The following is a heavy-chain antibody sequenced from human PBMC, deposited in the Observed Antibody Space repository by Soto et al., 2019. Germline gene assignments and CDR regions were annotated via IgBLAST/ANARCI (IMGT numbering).Heavy chain of an antibody. CDR2: IYYSGST. CDR1: GGSISSYY. Sequence: PSETLSLTCTVSGGSISSYYWSWIRQPPGKGLEWIGYIYYSGSTNYNPSLKSRVTISVDTSKNQFSLKLSSVTAADTAVYYCARVVATTNYYYYGMDVWGQGTTVTVSS. V-gene: IGHV4-59*12. CDR3: ARVVATTNYYYYGMDV. D-gene: IGHD5-12*01. J-gene: IGHJ6*02.